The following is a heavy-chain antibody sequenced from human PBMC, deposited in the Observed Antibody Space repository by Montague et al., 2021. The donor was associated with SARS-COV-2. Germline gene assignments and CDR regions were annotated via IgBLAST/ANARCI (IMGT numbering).Heavy chain of an antibody. V-gene: IGHV4-39*01. J-gene: IGHJ4*02. D-gene: IGHD5-18*01. CDR3: ARREYSYGWGD. CDR2: VDYSGNT. Sequence: ETLSLTCTVTGGPISGSRDYWGWIRQSPGKGLEWIASVDYSGNTYYSPSLKSRLTISVDTSKNQFSLKLNSVTAADTALYYCARREYSYGWGDWGQGTLVTVSS. CDR1: GGPISGSRDY.